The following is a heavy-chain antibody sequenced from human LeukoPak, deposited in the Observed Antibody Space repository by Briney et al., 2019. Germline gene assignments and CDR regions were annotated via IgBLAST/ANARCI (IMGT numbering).Heavy chain of an antibody. CDR3: VRVPVRYGSGSYYNPYYSDY. CDR2: IYYSGST. D-gene: IGHD3-10*01. CDR1: RGAISSYY. Sequence: SETLCLTCTVSRGAISSYYWSSIPQPPGTELKGCGDIYYSGSTNYTPSLKSRVTISVYTSTNQFSLYLSTVTDAVTAVYYCVRVPVRYGSGSYYNPYYSDYWGQGTLVTVSS. V-gene: IGHV4-59*01. J-gene: IGHJ4*02.